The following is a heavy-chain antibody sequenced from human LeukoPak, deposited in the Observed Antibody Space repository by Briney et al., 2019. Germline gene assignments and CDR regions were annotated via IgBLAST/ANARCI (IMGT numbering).Heavy chain of an antibody. CDR3: AKPKIKWFGELVWFFDY. V-gene: IGHV3-23*01. CDR1: GFTFSSYG. J-gene: IGHJ4*02. Sequence: GGSLRLSCAASGFTFSSYGMSWVRQAPGKGLEWVSAISGSGGSTYYADSVKGRFTISRDNSKNTLYLQMNSLRAEDTAVYYCAKPKIKWFGELVWFFDYWGQGTLVTVSS. D-gene: IGHD3-10*01. CDR2: ISGSGGST.